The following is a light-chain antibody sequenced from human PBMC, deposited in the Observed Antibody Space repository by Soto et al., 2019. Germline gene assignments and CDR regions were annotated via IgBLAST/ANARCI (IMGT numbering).Light chain of an antibody. CDR1: QTVDNY. CDR3: QQRREWPRT. J-gene: IGKJ2*02. CDR2: AAS. V-gene: IGKV3-11*01. Sequence: EIVFTQSPATLSLSPGERATLSCRASQTVDNYLAWYQQKRGQAPRLLIYAASIRATGIPARFIGSGSGTDFTLTIGSLEPEDFAVYYCQQRREWPRTFGQGNKVDIK.